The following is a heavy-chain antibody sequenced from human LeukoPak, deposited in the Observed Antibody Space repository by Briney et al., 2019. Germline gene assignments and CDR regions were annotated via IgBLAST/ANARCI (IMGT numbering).Heavy chain of an antibody. D-gene: IGHD6-6*01. CDR2: ISWNSGSI. Sequence: GGSLRLSCAASGFTFDDYAMHWVRHAPGKGLEWVSGISWNSGSIGYADSVKGRFTISRDNAKNSLYLQMNSLRAEDTALYYCAKGPHSSSYFDYWGQGTLVTVSS. CDR3: AKGPHSSSYFDY. J-gene: IGHJ4*02. CDR1: GFTFDDYA. V-gene: IGHV3-9*01.